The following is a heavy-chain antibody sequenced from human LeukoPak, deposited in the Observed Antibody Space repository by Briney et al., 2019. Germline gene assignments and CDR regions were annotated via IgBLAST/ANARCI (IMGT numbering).Heavy chain of an antibody. V-gene: IGHV4-59*08. J-gene: IGHJ4*02. CDR3: ARHGYSSGWYDY. D-gene: IGHD6-19*01. Sequence: SETLSLTCTVSGGSISSYYWSWIRQPPGKGLEWIGYIYYSGSTNYNPSLKSRVTISVDASKNQFSLKLSSVTAADTAVYYCARHGYSSGWYDYWGQGTLVTVSS. CDR2: IYYSGST. CDR1: GGSISSYY.